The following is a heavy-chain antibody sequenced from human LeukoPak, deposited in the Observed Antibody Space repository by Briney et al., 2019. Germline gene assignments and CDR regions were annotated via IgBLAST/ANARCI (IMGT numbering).Heavy chain of an antibody. CDR3: ARDNYCSSTDCYNFDY. Sequence: GGSLRLSCAASGFTFSGYGMHWVRQAPGKGLEWVAVIWYDGSDKYYADSVKGRFTISRDNSKNTLYLQMNSLRAEDTAVYYCARDNYCSSTDCYNFDYWGQGTLVTVSS. D-gene: IGHD2-2*02. CDR2: IWYDGSDK. J-gene: IGHJ4*02. V-gene: IGHV3-33*01. CDR1: GFTFSGYG.